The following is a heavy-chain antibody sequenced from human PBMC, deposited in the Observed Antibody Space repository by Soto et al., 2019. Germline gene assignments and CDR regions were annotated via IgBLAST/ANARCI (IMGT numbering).Heavy chain of an antibody. Sequence: PSETLSLTCTVSGGSISSYYWSWIRQPPGKGLEWIGYIYYSGSTNYNPSLKSRVTISVDTSKNQFSLKLSSVTAADTAVYYCARQNTLELLGGDFDIWGQGTMVTVSS. D-gene: IGHD1-7*01. V-gene: IGHV4-59*08. CDR1: GGSISSYY. J-gene: IGHJ3*02. CDR2: IYYSGST. CDR3: ARQNTLELLGGDFDI.